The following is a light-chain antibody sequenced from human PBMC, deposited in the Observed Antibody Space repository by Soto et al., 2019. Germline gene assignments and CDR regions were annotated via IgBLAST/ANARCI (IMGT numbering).Light chain of an antibody. V-gene: IGKV1-39*01. Sequence: SASVGDEVTITCRASQTIMTYLNWYQLKPGKPPRLLIYAASSLQSGVPSRFSGSGSGTDFTLTISSLQPEDFATYYCQQSYSTPPTTFGQGTRLDIK. CDR3: QQSYSTPPTT. J-gene: IGKJ5*01. CDR2: AAS. CDR1: QTIMTY.